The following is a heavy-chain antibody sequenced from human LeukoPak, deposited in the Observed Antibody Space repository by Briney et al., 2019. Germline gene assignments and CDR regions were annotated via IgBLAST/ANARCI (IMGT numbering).Heavy chain of an antibody. D-gene: IGHD2-21*02. Sequence: SETLSLTCIVSGASISSYYWSWVRQPPGKGLEWVGYIYHSRTTNYNPTLKSRVTISVHTSKNQFSLKLSSVTAADTAVYYCARHYCGGDCPYGMDVWGQGTTVTVSS. CDR1: GASISSYY. V-gene: IGHV4-59*01. J-gene: IGHJ6*02. CDR3: ARHYCGGDCPYGMDV. CDR2: IYHSRTT.